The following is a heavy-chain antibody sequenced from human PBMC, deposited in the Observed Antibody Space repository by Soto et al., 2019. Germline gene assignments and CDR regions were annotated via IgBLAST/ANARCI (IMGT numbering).Heavy chain of an antibody. CDR3: ARGSQWLDY. Sequence: PSETLSLTCAVHGGSFRGYYWSWIRQPPGKGLEWIAEINHSGSIHYNPSLESRVTISADTSKNQVSLQLSSVTAADTAVYYCARGSQWLDYWGQGTQVTVSS. D-gene: IGHD6-19*01. CDR2: INHSGSI. J-gene: IGHJ4*02. CDR1: GGSFRGYY. V-gene: IGHV4-34*01.